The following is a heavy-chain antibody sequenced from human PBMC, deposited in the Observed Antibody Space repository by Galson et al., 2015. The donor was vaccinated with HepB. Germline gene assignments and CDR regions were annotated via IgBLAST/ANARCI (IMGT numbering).Heavy chain of an antibody. Sequence: CAISGDSVSSNSASWNWIRQSPSRGLEWLGRTYYRSKWYNDYALSVKSRITINPDTSKNQFSLQLSSMTPEDTAVYYCARGGYSYLTSFNYWGQGTLVTVSS. D-gene: IGHD5-18*01. CDR2: TYYRSKWYN. CDR1: GDSVSSNSAS. V-gene: IGHV6-1*01. CDR3: ARGGYSYLTSFNY. J-gene: IGHJ4*02.